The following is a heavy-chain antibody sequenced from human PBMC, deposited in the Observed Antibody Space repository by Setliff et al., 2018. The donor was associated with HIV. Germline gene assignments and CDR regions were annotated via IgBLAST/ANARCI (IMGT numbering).Heavy chain of an antibody. D-gene: IGHD2-2*01. CDR2: ISSSSGYI. CDR3: ASPSCSSPSCYVDYYYYGLDL. Sequence: KAGGSLRLSCAASGFTFSTYNMYWVRQAPGKGLEWVSSISSSSGYIYYADSVKGRFTISRDNAKSSLYLQMNSLRAEDTAVYYCASPSCSSPSCYVDYYYYGLDLWGQGTTVTVSS. CDR1: GFTFSTYN. V-gene: IGHV3-21*01. J-gene: IGHJ6*02.